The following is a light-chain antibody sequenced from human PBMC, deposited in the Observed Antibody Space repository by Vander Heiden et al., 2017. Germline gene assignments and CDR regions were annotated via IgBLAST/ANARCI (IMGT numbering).Light chain of an antibody. Sequence: QSALTQPPSASGSPGQSVTISCTGTSNDVGAYNYVSWSQHHPGKATYLRIYDGSKRPSGVPDRLSGSRSGNSASLTVSGLQAEDEADYHCSSYAGGINQVFGTGTKVTVL. V-gene: IGLV2-8*01. CDR2: DGS. CDR1: SNDVGAYNY. CDR3: SSYAGGINQV. J-gene: IGLJ1*01.